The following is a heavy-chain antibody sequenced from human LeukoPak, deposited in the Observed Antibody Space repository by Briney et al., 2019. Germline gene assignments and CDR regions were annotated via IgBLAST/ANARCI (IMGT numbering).Heavy chain of an antibody. J-gene: IGHJ6*03. Sequence: SETLSLTCAVSGGSISSGGYSWSWLRQPPGKGLEWIGYIYYSGSTYYNPSLKSRVTISVHTSKNQFSLKLSSVTAADTAVYYCARTTEGGYSYGSFYYYYMDVWGKGATVTISS. CDR3: ARTTEGGYSYGSFYYYYMDV. CDR2: IYYSGST. V-gene: IGHV4-30-4*07. D-gene: IGHD5-18*01. CDR1: GGSISSGGYS.